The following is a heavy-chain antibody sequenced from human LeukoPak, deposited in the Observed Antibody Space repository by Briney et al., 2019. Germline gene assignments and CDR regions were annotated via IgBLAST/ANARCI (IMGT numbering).Heavy chain of an antibody. CDR2: IIPIFGTA. CDR3: ARQSRQYSSGWYPMGY. Sequence: SVKVSCKASGGTFSSYAISWVRQAPGQGLEWMGGIIPIFGTANYAQKFQGRVTITADESTSTAYMELSSLRSEDTAVYYCARQSRQYSSGWYPMGYWGQGTLVTVSS. J-gene: IGHJ4*02. D-gene: IGHD6-19*01. CDR1: GGTFSSYA. V-gene: IGHV1-69*13.